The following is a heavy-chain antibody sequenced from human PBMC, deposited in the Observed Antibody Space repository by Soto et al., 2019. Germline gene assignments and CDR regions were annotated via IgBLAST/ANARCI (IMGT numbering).Heavy chain of an antibody. D-gene: IGHD3-22*01. V-gene: IGHV4-39*01. CDR1: GGSISSSSYY. CDR3: ARQYSFPRYYYDSSGYYPDSSGYYPNFDY. Sequence: SETLSLTCTVSGGSISSSSYYWGWIRQPPGKGLEWIGSIYYSGSTYYNPSLKSRVTISVDTSKNQFSLKLSSVTAADTAVYYCARQYSFPRYYYDSSGYYPDSSGYYPNFDYWGQGTLVTVSS. J-gene: IGHJ4*02. CDR2: IYYSGST.